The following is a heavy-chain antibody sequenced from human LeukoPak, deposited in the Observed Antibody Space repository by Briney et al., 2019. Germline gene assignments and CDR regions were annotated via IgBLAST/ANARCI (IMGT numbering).Heavy chain of an antibody. Sequence: SETLSLTCTVSGGSMSNYYWNWIRQPPGKGLEYIGYTYYSGTTNYNPSLKSRVSMSVDTSKNQFSLKLSSVTAADTAVYYCARGRKYISGYRVTELGSGYSDYWGQGTLVTVSS. J-gene: IGHJ4*02. CDR3: ARGRKYISGYRVTELGSGYSDY. D-gene: IGHD3-9*01. CDR2: TYYSGTT. CDR1: GGSMSNYY. V-gene: IGHV4-59*01.